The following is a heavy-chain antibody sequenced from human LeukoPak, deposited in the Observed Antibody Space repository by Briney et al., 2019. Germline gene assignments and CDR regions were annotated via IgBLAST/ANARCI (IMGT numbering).Heavy chain of an antibody. J-gene: IGHJ3*02. V-gene: IGHV4-4*07. CDR1: GDSISRYY. D-gene: IGHD3-16*02. CDR2: IYTSGST. CDR3: ARGLGITFGGVIAATDAFDI. Sequence: PSETLSLTCTVSGDSISRYYWSWIRQPAGKGLEWIGRIYTSGSTNYNPSLKSRVTMSVDTSKNQFSLKLSSVTAADTAVYYCARGLGITFGGVIAATDAFDIWGQGTKVTVSS.